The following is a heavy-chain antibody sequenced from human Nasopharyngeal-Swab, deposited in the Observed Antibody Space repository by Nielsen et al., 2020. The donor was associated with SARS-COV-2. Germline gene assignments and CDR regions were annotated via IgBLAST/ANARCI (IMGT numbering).Heavy chain of an antibody. CDR3: ARDITIFGVVIGFDY. CDR1: GGSISSSNW. CDR2: IYHSGST. Sequence: SETLSLTCAVSGGSISSSNWWSWVRQPPGKGLEWIGEIYHSGSTNYNPSLKSRATISVDKSKNQFSLKLSSVTAADTAVYYCARDITIFGVVIGFDYWGQGTLVTVSS. D-gene: IGHD3-3*01. J-gene: IGHJ4*02. V-gene: IGHV4-4*02.